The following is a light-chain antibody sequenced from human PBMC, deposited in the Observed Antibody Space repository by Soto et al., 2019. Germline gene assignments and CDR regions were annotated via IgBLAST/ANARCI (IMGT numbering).Light chain of an antibody. CDR3: QTWGTGIQV. V-gene: IGLV4-69*01. CDR1: SGHSSYA. J-gene: IGLJ2*01. CDR2: LDSDGSH. Sequence: QSVLTQSPSASASLGASVKLTCTLSSGHSSYAIAWHQLQPEKGPRYLMKLDSDGSHSKGDGIPDRFSGSSSGAERYLTISSLQSEDEADYYCQTWGTGIQVFGGGTKLTVL.